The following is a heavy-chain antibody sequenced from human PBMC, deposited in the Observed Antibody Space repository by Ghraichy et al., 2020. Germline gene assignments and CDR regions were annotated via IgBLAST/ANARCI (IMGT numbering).Heavy chain of an antibody. CDR2: IYYSGST. D-gene: IGHD3-10*01. CDR1: GGSINSGDFY. J-gene: IGHJ4*02. Sequence: SETLSLTCTVSGGSINSGDFYWSWIRQHPGKGLEWIGYIYYSGSTYYNPSLKSRVTISVYTSKNQFSLNLSSVTAADTAVYYCARDRQRTYGSGSFYLDYWGQGTLVTVSS. CDR3: ARDRQRTYGSGSFYLDY. V-gene: IGHV4-31*03.